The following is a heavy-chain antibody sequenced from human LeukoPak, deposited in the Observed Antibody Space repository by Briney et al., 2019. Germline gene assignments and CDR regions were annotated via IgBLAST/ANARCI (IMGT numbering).Heavy chain of an antibody. Sequence: GRSLRLSCAASGFTFDDYAMHWVRQAPGKGLEWVSGISWNSGSIGYADSVKGRFTISRDNAKNSLYLQMNSLRTEDTALYYCAKDTTRGYTYATPSFDYWGQGTLVTVSS. CDR1: GFTFDDYA. CDR2: ISWNSGSI. D-gene: IGHD5-18*01. V-gene: IGHV3-9*01. J-gene: IGHJ4*02. CDR3: AKDTTRGYTYATPSFDY.